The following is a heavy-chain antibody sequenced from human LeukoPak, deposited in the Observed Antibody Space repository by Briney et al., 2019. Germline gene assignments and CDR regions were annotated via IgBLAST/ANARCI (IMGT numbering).Heavy chain of an antibody. CDR2: IYPGDSET. V-gene: IGHV5-51*01. CDR3: ARPGRATVTRLDY. J-gene: IGHJ4*02. CDR1: GYSFSSYW. D-gene: IGHD4-17*01. Sequence: GESLKISCKGSGYSFSSYWIGWVRQMPGKGLEWMGIIYPGDSETRYSPSFQGQVTISADKSINTAFLQWSSLKASDTAMYYCARPGRATVTRLDYWGQGTLVTVTS.